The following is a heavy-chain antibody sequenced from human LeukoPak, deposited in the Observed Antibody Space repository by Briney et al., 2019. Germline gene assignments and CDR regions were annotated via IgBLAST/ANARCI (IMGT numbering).Heavy chain of an antibody. CDR3: AKLATSATRETY. V-gene: IGHV1-46*01. CDR1: GYTFTINH. CDR2: INPSGDST. Sequence: GASVKVSCKASGYTFTINHIHWVRQAPGQGLEWMGVINPSGDSTTYAQNFQGRVTMTRDTSTSTVYMELRSLRSEDTAIYYCAKLATSATRETYWGQGTLVTVSS. J-gene: IGHJ4*02. D-gene: IGHD3-3*02.